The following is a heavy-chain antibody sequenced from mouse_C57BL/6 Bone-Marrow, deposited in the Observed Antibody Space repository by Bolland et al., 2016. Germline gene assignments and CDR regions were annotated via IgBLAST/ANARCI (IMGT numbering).Heavy chain of an antibody. J-gene: IGHJ3*01. V-gene: IGHV1-18*01. Sequence: YNQKFKGKATLTVDKSSSTAYMELRSLTSEDTAVYYCARRGAWFAYWGQGTLV. CDR3: ARRGAWFAY.